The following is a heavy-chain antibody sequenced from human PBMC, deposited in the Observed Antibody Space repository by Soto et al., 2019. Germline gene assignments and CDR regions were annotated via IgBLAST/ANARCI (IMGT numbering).Heavy chain of an antibody. Sequence: SVKVSCKASGGTFSSYAISWVRQAPGQGLEWMGGIIPIFGTANYAQKFQGRVTTTADKSTSTAYMELSSLRSEDTAVYYCATTWLRFLEWLFILDPWGQGTLVTVSS. D-gene: IGHD3-3*01. J-gene: IGHJ5*02. CDR3: ATTWLRFLEWLFILDP. CDR1: GGTFSSYA. CDR2: IIPIFGTA. V-gene: IGHV1-69*06.